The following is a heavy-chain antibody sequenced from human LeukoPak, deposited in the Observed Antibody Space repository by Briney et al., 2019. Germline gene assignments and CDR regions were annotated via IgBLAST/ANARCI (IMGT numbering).Heavy chain of an antibody. D-gene: IGHD3-3*01. J-gene: IGHJ4*02. Sequence: GGSLRLSCAASGFTFSSSWMHWVRQAPGKGLVWVSRINPDESTTTYADSVKGRFTISRDNAKNTLYLQMNSLRAEDTAVYYCARPYDFWSGYYDYWGQGTLVTVSS. CDR3: ARPYDFWSGYYDY. CDR1: GFTFSSSW. CDR2: INPDESTT. V-gene: IGHV3-74*01.